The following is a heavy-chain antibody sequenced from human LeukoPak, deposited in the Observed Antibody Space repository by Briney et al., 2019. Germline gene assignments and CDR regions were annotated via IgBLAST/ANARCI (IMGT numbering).Heavy chain of an antibody. V-gene: IGHV3-33*01. D-gene: IGHD3-22*01. CDR2: IWYDGSNK. CDR1: GFTFSSYG. J-gene: IGHJ4*02. Sequence: GRSLRLSCAASGFTFSSYGMHRVRQAPGKGLEWVAVIWYDGSNKYYADSVKGRFTISRDNSKNTLYLQMNSLRAEDTAVYYCARDPEDSSGYYLGYWGQGTLVTVSS. CDR3: ARDPEDSSGYYLGY.